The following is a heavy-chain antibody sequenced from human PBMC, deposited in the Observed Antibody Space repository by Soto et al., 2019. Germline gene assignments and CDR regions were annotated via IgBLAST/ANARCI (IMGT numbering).Heavy chain of an antibody. Sequence: SLRLSCTASGFTFGDYAMSWVRQAPGKGLEWVGFIRSKAYGGTTEYAASVKGRFTISRDDSKSIAYLQMNSLKTEDTAVYYCTRDRPQYYLYYYGMDVWGQGTTVTVSS. J-gene: IGHJ6*02. V-gene: IGHV3-49*04. CDR2: IRSKAYGGTT. CDR1: GFTFGDYA. CDR3: TRDRPQYYLYYYGMDV. D-gene: IGHD1-26*01.